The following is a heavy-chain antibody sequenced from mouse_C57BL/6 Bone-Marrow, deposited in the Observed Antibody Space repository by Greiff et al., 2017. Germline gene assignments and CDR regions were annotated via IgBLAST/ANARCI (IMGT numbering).Heavy chain of an antibody. Sequence: VQLQQSGPELVKPGASVKISCKASGYAFSSSWMNWVKQRPGKGLEWIGRIYPGDGDTNYNGKFKGKATLTADKSSSTAYMQLSSLKSEDSAVYFSARSGGPYDGYCYAMDYWGQGTSVTVSS. D-gene: IGHD2-3*01. CDR3: ARSGGPYDGYCYAMDY. CDR2: IYPGDGDT. V-gene: IGHV1-82*01. CDR1: GYAFSSSW. J-gene: IGHJ4*01.